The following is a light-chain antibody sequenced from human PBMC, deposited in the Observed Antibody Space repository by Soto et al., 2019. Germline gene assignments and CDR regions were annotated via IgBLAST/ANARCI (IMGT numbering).Light chain of an antibody. J-gene: IGKJ3*01. CDR1: QSISSY. CDR3: QQRYSTPPT. CDR2: AAS. Sequence: DIQMTQSPSSLSASVGDRVTITCRASQSISSYLNWYQQKPGNAPKLLIYAASSLQSGVPSRVSGSGSATDFTLTISSLQPEDFATYYCQQRYSTPPTFGPETKVDIK. V-gene: IGKV1-39*01.